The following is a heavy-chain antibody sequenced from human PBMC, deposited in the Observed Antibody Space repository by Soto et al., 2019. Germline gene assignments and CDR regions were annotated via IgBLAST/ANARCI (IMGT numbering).Heavy chain of an antibody. CDR2: IKDGGSEK. CDR3: ARDGYCSGGRCYRRNDY. V-gene: IGHV3-7*01. D-gene: IGHD2-15*01. CDR1: GLTFSGYW. Sequence: EVQLVESGGGLVQPGVSLRLSCAASGLTFSGYWMTWARQAPGKGLEWVAQIKDGGSEKFYVDSVKGRFTICRDNADNLLYLQMNSLRADDTAVYFCARDGYCSGGRCYRRNDYWGQGTLVIVSS. J-gene: IGHJ4*02.